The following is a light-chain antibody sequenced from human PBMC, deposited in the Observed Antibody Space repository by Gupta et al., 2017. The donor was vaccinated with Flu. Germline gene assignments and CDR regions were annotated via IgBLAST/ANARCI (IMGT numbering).Light chain of an antibody. J-gene: IGKJ2*01. V-gene: IGKV3-20*01. CDR3: QRYGWSPQI. Sequence: ERAILSCRADHNGYGDFLAWYQQKPGLAPRLLIYAASSRAAGTPDRFSGSGSGTDFTLTISRLEPEDSAVYYCQRYGWSPQIFGQGTKLEIK. CDR2: AAS. CDR1: HNGYGDF.